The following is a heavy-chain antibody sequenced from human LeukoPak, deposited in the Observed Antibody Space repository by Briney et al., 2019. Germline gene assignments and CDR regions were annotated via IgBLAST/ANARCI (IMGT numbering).Heavy chain of an antibody. CDR3: ATIRWGLRLGELPFNY. CDR2: FDPEDGET. Sequence: ASVKVSCKVSGYTLTELSMHWVRQAPGKGLEWMGGFDPEDGETIYAQKFQGRVTMTEDTSTDTAYMELSSPRSEDTAVYYCATIRWGLRLGELPFNYWGQGTLVTVSS. V-gene: IGHV1-24*01. CDR1: GYTLTELS. J-gene: IGHJ4*02. D-gene: IGHD3-16*01.